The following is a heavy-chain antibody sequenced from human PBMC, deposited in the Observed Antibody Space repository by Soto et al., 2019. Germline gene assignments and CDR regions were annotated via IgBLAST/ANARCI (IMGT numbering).Heavy chain of an antibody. D-gene: IGHD3-22*01. CDR2: MNPNSGNT. V-gene: IGHV1-8*01. J-gene: IGHJ4*02. Sequence: ASVKVSCKASGYTFTSYDINWVRQATGQGLEWMGWMNPNSGNTGYAQRFQGRVTMTRNTSISTAYMELSSLRSEDTAVYYCARFDYYDSSGYLDFGPKWGQGTLVTVSS. CDR1: GYTFTSYD. CDR3: ARFDYYDSSGYLDFGPK.